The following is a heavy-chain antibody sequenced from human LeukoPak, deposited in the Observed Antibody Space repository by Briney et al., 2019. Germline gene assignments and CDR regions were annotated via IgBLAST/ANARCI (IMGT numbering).Heavy chain of an antibody. CDR3: AGLYFDY. CDR1: GGSFSGYY. J-gene: IGHJ4*02. CDR2: INHSGST. V-gene: IGHV4-34*01. Sequence: SETLSLTCAVYGGSFSGYYWSWIRQPPGKGLEWIGEINHSGSTNYNPSLKSRVTISADTSKNQFSLKLSSVTAADTAVYYCAGLYFDYWGQGTLVTVSS.